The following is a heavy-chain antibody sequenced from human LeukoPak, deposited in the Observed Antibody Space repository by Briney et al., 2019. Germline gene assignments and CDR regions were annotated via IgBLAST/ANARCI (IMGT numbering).Heavy chain of an antibody. V-gene: IGHV3-23*01. D-gene: IGHD3-10*01. CDR2: ISGSGGST. Sequence: GGSLRLSCAASGFTFSSYAMSWVRQAPGKGLEWVSAISGSGGSTYYADSVKGRFTISRDNSKNTLYLQMNSLRAKDTAVYYCAKDRFFMVRGGGFDYWGQGTLVTVSS. CDR3: AKDRFFMVRGGGFDY. J-gene: IGHJ4*02. CDR1: GFTFSSYA.